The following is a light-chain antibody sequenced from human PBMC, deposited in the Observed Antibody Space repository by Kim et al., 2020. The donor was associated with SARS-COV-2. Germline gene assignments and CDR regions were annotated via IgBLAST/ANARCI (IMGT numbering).Light chain of an antibody. CDR3: QSADSSGTWV. Sequence: SYELTQSPSVSVSPGQTARITCSGDALSKLYAYWYQQKPGQAPILMIYRDTERPSGIPERFSGSSSGTTVTLTISGVQAEDEADYYCQSADSSGTWVFGGGTQLTVL. CDR1: ALSKLY. V-gene: IGLV3-25*03. CDR2: RDT. J-gene: IGLJ3*02.